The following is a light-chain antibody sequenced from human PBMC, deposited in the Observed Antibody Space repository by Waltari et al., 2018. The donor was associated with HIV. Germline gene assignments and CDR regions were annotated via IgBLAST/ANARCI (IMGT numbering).Light chain of an antibody. V-gene: IGKV4-1*01. CDR3: QQYDSSPRR. CDR1: QSLLYRSNNGNF. Sequence: DIVMTQSPDSLAVSLGERATINCKSSQSLLYRSNNGNFLAWYQQKPGQPPKLVIYWASTRDSGVPDRFSGSGSGTDFSLTISSLQAEDVAVYYCQQYDSSPRRFGQGTKVEIK. CDR2: WAS. J-gene: IGKJ1*01.